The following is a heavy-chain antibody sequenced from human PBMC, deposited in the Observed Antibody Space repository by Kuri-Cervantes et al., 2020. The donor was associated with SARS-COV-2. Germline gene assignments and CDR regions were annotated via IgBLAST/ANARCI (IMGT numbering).Heavy chain of an antibody. J-gene: IGHJ4*02. Sequence: GESLKISCVASGFTFSSYGMHRVRQAPGKGLEWVAVISYDGTNKYFADSVKGRFTISRDNSKSTLYLQMNSLRAEDTAVYYCAKEEGYGFWSGYYNSGEFDYWGQGTLVTVSS. CDR2: ISYDGTNK. CDR1: GFTFSSYG. V-gene: IGHV3-30*18. D-gene: IGHD3-3*01. CDR3: AKEEGYGFWSGYYNSGEFDY.